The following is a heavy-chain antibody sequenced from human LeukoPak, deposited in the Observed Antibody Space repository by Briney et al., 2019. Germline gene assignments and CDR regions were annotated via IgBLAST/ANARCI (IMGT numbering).Heavy chain of an antibody. CDR2: IYPGDSDT. Sequence: GESLKISCKGSGYSFTSFWIAWVRQMPGKGREWMGIIYPGDSDTRYSPSFQGQVTISADKSISTAYLQWSSLKASDTAMYYCARLPSTNYYYYMDVWGKGTTVTISS. J-gene: IGHJ6*03. V-gene: IGHV5-51*01. D-gene: IGHD2-2*01. CDR3: ARLPSTNYYYYMDV. CDR1: GYSFTSFW.